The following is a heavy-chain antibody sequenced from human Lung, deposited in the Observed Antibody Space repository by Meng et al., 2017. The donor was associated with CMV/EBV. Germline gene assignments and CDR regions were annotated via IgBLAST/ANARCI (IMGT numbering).Heavy chain of an antibody. CDR1: GFTFDDYA. D-gene: IGHD6-19*01. CDR3: AKESSGFDY. Sequence: GGSXRLSCAASGFTFDDYAMHWVRQAPGKGLEWVSGISWNSGSIGYADSVKGRFTISRDNAKNPLYLQMNSLRAEDTALYYCAKESSGFDYWGQGTMVTVSS. CDR2: ISWNSGSI. J-gene: IGHJ4*02. V-gene: IGHV3-9*01.